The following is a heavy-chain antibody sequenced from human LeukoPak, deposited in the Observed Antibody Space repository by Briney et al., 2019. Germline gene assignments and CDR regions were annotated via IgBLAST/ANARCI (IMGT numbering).Heavy chain of an antibody. D-gene: IGHD3-22*01. CDR1: GGAFSSYT. CDR2: IIPIFGTA. CDR3: AREVPYDTSVYYQPFDY. J-gene: IGHJ4*02. Sequence: SVKVSCKASGGAFSSYTFSWVRQAPGQGLEWMGGIIPIFGTANYAQKFQGRVTMTTDTSTSTAYMELRSLRSDDTAVYYCAREVPYDTSVYYQPFDYWGQGTLVTVSS. V-gene: IGHV1-69*05.